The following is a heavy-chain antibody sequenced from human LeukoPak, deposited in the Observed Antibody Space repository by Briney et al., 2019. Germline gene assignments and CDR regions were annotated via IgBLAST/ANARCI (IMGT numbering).Heavy chain of an antibody. V-gene: IGHV1-18*01. Sequence: ASVKVSCKASGYTFTSYGISWVRQAPGQGLEWMGWISAYNGNTNYAQKLQGRVTMTTDTSTSTAYMELRSLRSDDTAVYYCARGKHYYGSGSSYYYYYYMDVWGKGTTVTISS. CDR2: ISAYNGNT. CDR1: GYTFTSYG. J-gene: IGHJ6*03. CDR3: ARGKHYYGSGSSYYYYYYMDV. D-gene: IGHD3-10*01.